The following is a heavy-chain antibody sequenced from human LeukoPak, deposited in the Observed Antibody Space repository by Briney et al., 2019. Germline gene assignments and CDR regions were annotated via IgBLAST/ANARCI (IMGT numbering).Heavy chain of an antibody. CDR2: ISGSGGST. CDR1: GFTFSSYA. V-gene: IGHV3-23*01. D-gene: IGHD3-22*01. CDR3: ARGNYYDSSGYPLDV. J-gene: IGHJ6*02. Sequence: GGSLRLSCAASGFTFSSYAMSWVRQAPGKGLEWVSAISGSGGSTYYADSVKGRFTISRDNSKNTLYLQMNSLRAEDTAVYYCARGNYYDSSGYPLDVWGQGTTVTVSS.